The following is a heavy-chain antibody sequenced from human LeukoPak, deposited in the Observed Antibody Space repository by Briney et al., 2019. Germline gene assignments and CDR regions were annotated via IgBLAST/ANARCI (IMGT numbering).Heavy chain of an antibody. V-gene: IGHV4-59*12. CDR2: IYHSGST. J-gene: IGHJ3*02. CDR3: ARGLDAFDI. CDR1: GGSINSYY. Sequence: PSETLSLTCTVSGGSINSYYWSWIRQPPGKGLEWIGYIYHSGSTYYNPSLKSRVTISVDRSKNQFSLKLSSVTAADTAVYYCARGLDAFDIWGQGTMVTVSS.